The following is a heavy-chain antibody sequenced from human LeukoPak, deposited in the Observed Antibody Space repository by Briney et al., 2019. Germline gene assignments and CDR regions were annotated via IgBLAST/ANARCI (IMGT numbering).Heavy chain of an antibody. J-gene: IGHJ4*02. CDR3: ARWAY. CDR2: ISYDGSNK. CDR1: GFTFSNYG. Sequence: GGSLRLSCAASGFTFSNYGMHWVRQAPGKGLEWVALISYDGSNKYFADSVNGRFTISRDNAKNSVYLQMNSLRAEDTAVYYCARWAYWGPGTLVSVSS. V-gene: IGHV3-30*03.